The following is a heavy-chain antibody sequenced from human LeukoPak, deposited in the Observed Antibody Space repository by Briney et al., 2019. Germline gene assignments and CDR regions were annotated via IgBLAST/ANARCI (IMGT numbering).Heavy chain of an antibody. Sequence: GRSLRLSCAASGFTFSSYGMHWVRQAPGKGLEWVAVIWYDGSNKYYADSGKGRFTISRDNSKNTLYLQMNSLRAEDTAVYYCAKDGGGGPRAALAYWGQGTLVTVSS. V-gene: IGHV3-33*06. CDR1: GFTFSSYG. CDR3: AKDGGGGPRAALAY. D-gene: IGHD6-6*01. J-gene: IGHJ4*02. CDR2: IWYDGSNK.